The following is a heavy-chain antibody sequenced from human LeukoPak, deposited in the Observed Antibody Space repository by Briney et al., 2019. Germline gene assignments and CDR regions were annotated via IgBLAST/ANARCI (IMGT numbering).Heavy chain of an antibody. CDR3: ARGASSNDDLLAGMDV. V-gene: IGHV1-2*02. CDR2: INPNSGGT. Sequence: ASVEVSCKASGYTFTGYYMHWVRQAPGQGLEWMGWINPNSGGTNYAQKFQGRVTMTRNTSISTAYMELSSLKSEDTAVYYCARGASSNDDLLAGMDVWGQGTTVTVSS. CDR1: GYTFTGYY. D-gene: IGHD3-9*01. J-gene: IGHJ6*02.